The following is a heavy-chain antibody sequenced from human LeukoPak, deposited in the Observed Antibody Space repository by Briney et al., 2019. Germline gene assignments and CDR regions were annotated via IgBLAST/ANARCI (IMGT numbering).Heavy chain of an antibody. V-gene: IGHV4-59*12. D-gene: IGHD2-15*01. Sequence: ETLSLTCTVSGGSISSYYWSWIRQPPGKGLEWIGYIYYSGSTYYNPSLKSRVTISVDTSKNQFTLKLSSVTAADTAVYYCASCSGGSSRESYYYYMDVWGKGTTVTVSS. CDR1: GGSISSYY. CDR2: IYYSGST. CDR3: ASCSGGSSRESYYYYMDV. J-gene: IGHJ6*03.